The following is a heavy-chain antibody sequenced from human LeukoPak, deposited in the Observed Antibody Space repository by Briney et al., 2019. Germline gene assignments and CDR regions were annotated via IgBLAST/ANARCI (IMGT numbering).Heavy chain of an antibody. J-gene: IGHJ6*02. CDR1: GFTFSSYW. V-gene: IGHV3-7*01. CDR2: IKQDGSEK. Sequence: GGSLRLSCAASGFTFSSYWMSWVRQAPGKGLEWVANIKQDGSEKYYVDSVKGRFTISRDNAKNSLYLQMNSLRAEDTAVYYCARDSPPVVVPAAISDYYYGMDVWGQGTTVTVSS. CDR3: ARDSPPVVVPAAISDYYYGMDV. D-gene: IGHD2-2*01.